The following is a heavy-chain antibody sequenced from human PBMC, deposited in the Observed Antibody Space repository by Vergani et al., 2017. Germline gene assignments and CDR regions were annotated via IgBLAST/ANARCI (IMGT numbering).Heavy chain of an antibody. D-gene: IGHD4-23*01. V-gene: IGHV2-5*08. CDR3: ARGNSRFDY. Sequence: QVTLKESGPVLVKPTETLTLTCTVSGFSLSNARMGVSWIRQPPGKALEWLAHIYWDDDKRYSPSLKSRLTITKDTSKNQVVLTMTNMDPVDTATYYCARGNSRFDYWGQGTLVTVSS. CDR1: GFSLSNARMG. J-gene: IGHJ4*02. CDR2: IYWDDDK.